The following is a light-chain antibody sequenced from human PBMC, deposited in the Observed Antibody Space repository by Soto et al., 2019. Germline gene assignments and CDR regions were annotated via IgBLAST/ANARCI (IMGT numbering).Light chain of an antibody. V-gene: IGKV1-16*01. CDR1: QDISNI. Sequence: DLQMTQSPSSLSASVGDRVTITCRASQDISNILAWFQQKPGKAPKPLIYAASSLQSGVPSTFSGSGSGTDFTLTISSLQPEDFATYYCQQYKTYPWTFGQGTKVEIK. CDR3: QQYKTYPWT. CDR2: AAS. J-gene: IGKJ1*01.